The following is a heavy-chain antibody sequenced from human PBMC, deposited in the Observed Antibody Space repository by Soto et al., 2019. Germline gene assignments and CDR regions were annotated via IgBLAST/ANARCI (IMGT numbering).Heavy chain of an antibody. D-gene: IGHD4-17*01. CDR2: ISYDGSNK. CDR3: ARDPYGDSYYYYGMDV. Sequence: QVQLVESGGGVVQPGRSLRLSCAASGFTFSSYAMHWVRQAPGKGLEWVAVISYDGSNKYYADSVKGRFTISRDNSKNTLYLQMNSLRAEGTAVYYCARDPYGDSYYYYGMDVWGQGTTVTVSS. V-gene: IGHV3-30-3*01. CDR1: GFTFSSYA. J-gene: IGHJ6*02.